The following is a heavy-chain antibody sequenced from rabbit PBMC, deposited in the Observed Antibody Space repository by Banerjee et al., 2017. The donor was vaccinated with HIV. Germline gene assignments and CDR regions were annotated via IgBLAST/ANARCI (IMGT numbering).Heavy chain of an antibody. CDR2: MDAGNSGST. CDR3: ARGSNYEFGMDL. CDR1: GFSFSSSYY. Sequence: QEQLVESGGGLVKPEGSLTLTCTASGFSFSSSYYMCWVRQAPGKGLEWIACMDAGNSGSTYYANWAKGRFTISKTSSTTVTLQMTSLTAADTATYFCARGSNYEFGMDLWGPGTLVTVS. V-gene: IGHV1S45*01. J-gene: IGHJ6*01. D-gene: IGHD8-1*01.